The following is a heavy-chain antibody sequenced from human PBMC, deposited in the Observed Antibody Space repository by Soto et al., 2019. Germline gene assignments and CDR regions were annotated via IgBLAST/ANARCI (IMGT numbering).Heavy chain of an antibody. CDR1: GYTFTNFA. V-gene: IGHV1-3*01. J-gene: IGHJ4*02. CDR2: IDAGNGNT. Sequence: ASVKVSCKTSGYTFTNFAMQWVRQAPGQRLEWMGWIDAGNGNTKYSEKFQGRVTITRDTSASTAYMELSSLRSEDTAVYFCARYLAGWGYYFDSWGQGTLVTVSS. D-gene: IGHD1-26*01. CDR3: ARYLAGWGYYFDS.